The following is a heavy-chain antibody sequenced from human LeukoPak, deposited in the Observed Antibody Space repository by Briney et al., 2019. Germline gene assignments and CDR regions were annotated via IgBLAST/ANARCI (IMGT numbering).Heavy chain of an antibody. J-gene: IGHJ4*02. CDR3: ARGFGISGYYYPFDY. Sequence: SVKVSCKASGYTFTSYYMHWVRQAPGQGLEWMGGIIPIFGTANYAQKFQGRVTITADESTSTAYMELSSLRSEDTAVYYCARGFGISGYYYPFDYWGQGTLVTVSS. CDR1: GYTFTSYY. CDR2: IIPIFGTA. V-gene: IGHV1-69*13. D-gene: IGHD3-22*01.